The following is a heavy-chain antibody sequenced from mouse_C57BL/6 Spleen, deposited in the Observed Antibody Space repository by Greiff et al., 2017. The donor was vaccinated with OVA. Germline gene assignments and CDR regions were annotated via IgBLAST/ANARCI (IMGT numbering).Heavy chain of an antibody. Sequence: QVQLKQSGAELVKPGASVKISCKASGYTFTDYYLNWVQQRPGQGLEWLGKIGPGSGSTYYNETFKGKATLTADKSSSTAYMQLSSLTSEDSAVYFCATTIVNYFDYWGQGTTLTVSS. D-gene: IGHD2-12*01. CDR3: ATTIVNYFDY. V-gene: IGHV1-77*01. CDR2: IGPGSGST. CDR1: GYTFTDYY. J-gene: IGHJ2*01.